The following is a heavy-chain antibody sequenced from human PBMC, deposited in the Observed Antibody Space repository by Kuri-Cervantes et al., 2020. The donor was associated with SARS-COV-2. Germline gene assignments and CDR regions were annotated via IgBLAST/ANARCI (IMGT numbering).Heavy chain of an antibody. D-gene: IGHD3-3*01. CDR2: ISSSSSYI. CDR1: GFTFSSYS. J-gene: IGHJ4*02. Sequence: GGSLRLSCAASGFTFSSYSMNWVRQAPGKGLEWVSSISSSSSYIYYADSVKGRFTISRDNSKNTLYLQVNSLKTEDTAVYYCTTDLKPWRADYWGQGTLVTVSS. V-gene: IGHV3-21*03. CDR3: TTDLKPWRADY.